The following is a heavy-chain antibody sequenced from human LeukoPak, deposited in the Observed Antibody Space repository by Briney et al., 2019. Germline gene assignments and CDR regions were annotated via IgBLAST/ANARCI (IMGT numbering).Heavy chain of an antibody. J-gene: IGHJ4*02. CDR2: IKQDGSKK. CDR3: TRVGYIDEGIDY. CDR1: GFPFSSYW. Sequence: GGSLRLSCVSSGFPFSSYWMTWVRQAPGKGLEWVANIKQDGSKKSYVDSVKGRFTISRDNAKNSLYLQMNSLRAEDTAIYYCTRVGYIDEGIDYWGQGTLVTVSS. V-gene: IGHV3-7*04. D-gene: IGHD5-24*01.